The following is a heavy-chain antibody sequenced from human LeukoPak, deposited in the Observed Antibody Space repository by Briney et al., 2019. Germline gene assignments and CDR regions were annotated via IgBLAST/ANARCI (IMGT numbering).Heavy chain of an antibody. CDR1: GFTFSSYW. CDR2: ISTDGSYK. J-gene: IGHJ2*01. V-gene: IGHV3-30*03. D-gene: IGHD3-16*01. Sequence: GGSLRLSCAASGFTFSSYWMSWVRQAPGKGLEWVAAISTDGSYKYHGHSVKGRFTISRDNPMNTLYLQMNGLRPDDTAVYYCARSLIPGRWYFDLWGRGTLVTVSS. CDR3: ARSLIPGRWYFDL.